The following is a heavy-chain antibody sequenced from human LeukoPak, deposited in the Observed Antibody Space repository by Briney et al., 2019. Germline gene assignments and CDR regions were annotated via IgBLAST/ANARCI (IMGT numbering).Heavy chain of an antibody. CDR2: FEREDGER. V-gene: IGHV1-24*01. J-gene: IGHJ4*02. CDR1: GNTLSELS. CDR3: AIPRSRLVQGFAF. Sequence: ASVKVSCKVPGNTLSELSNHWVRQTPGKGLEWMGGFEREDGERTYAQKFQGRVTMTEDTSTDTSYMELSNLRSDDTAVYYCAIPRSRLVQGFAFWGQGTLVTVSS. D-gene: IGHD6-13*01.